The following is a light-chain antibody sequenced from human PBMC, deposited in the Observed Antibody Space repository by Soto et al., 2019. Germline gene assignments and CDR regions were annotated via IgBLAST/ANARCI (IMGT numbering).Light chain of an antibody. CDR3: QQYNSYSGT. CDR1: QSISSW. J-gene: IGKJ1*01. Sequence: DIQMTQSPSTLSASEGDRVTITCRASQSISSWLAWYQQKPGKAPKLLIYKASSLESGVPSRFSGSGSGTEFTLTISSLQPDDFATYYCQQYNSYSGTFGQGTKV. CDR2: KAS. V-gene: IGKV1-5*03.